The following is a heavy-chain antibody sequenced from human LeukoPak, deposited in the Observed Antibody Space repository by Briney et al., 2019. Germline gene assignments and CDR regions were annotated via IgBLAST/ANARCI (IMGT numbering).Heavy chain of an antibody. CDR2: ISDDGRDK. CDR3: ASRSMASDY. CDR1: GFTFSKFG. Sequence: GGSLRLSCAASGFTFSKFGMHWVRQAPGKGLEWVALISDDGRDKYYADSVKGRFTISRDNSKNTLYLQMSSLRAEDTAVYYCASRSMASDYWGQGTLVTVSS. V-gene: IGHV3-30*03. D-gene: IGHD2/OR15-2a*01. J-gene: IGHJ4*02.